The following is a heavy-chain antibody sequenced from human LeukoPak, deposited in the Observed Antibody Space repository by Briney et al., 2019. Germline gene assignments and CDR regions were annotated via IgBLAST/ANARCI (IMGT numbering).Heavy chain of an antibody. V-gene: IGHV1-69*13. D-gene: IGHD2-2*01. J-gene: IGHJ6*02. CDR1: GGTFSSYA. Sequence: GASVKVSCKASGGTFSSYAISWVRQAPGQGLEWMGGIIPIFGTANYAQKFQGRVTITADESTSTAYMELSGLRSEDTAVYYCARDIPVVVPAPFVSMDVWGQGTTVTVSS. CDR2: IIPIFGTA. CDR3: ARDIPVVVPAPFVSMDV.